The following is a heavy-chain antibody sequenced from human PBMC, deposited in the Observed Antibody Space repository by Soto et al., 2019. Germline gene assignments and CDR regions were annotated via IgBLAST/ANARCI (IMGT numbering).Heavy chain of an antibody. CDR1: GFTFNSYA. J-gene: IGHJ4*02. CDR2: ISGSGGST. D-gene: IGHD3-3*01. V-gene: IGHV3-23*01. Sequence: PGGSLRLSCAASGFTFNSYAMSWVRQAPGKGLEWVSAISGSGGSTYYADSVKGRFTISRDNSKNTLYLQMNSLRAEDTAVYYCAKAPHDFWSGPPQDYWGQGTLVTVSS. CDR3: AKAPHDFWSGPPQDY.